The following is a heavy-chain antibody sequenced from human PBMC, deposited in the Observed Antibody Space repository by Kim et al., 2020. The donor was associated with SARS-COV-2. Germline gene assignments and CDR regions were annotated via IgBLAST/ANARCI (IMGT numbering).Heavy chain of an antibody. CDR3: ARDEAGYSYGYH. CDR1: GGTFSSYA. CDR2: IIPIFGTA. J-gene: IGHJ5*02. V-gene: IGHV1-69*13. D-gene: IGHD5-18*01. Sequence: SVKVSCKASGGTFSSYAISWVRQAPGQGLEWMGGIIPIFGTANYAQKFQGRVTITADESTSTAYMELSSLRSEDTAVYYCARDEAGYSYGYHWGQGTLVTGSS.